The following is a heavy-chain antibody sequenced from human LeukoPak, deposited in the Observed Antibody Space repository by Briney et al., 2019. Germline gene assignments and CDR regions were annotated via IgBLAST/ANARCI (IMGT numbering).Heavy chain of an antibody. V-gene: IGHV4-34*01. CDR2: INHSGST. CDR3: ASGPAAIGYFDY. Sequence: SETLSLTWAVYGGSFSGYYWSWIRQPPGKGLEWIGEINHSGSTNYNPSLKSRVTISVDTSKNQFSLKLSSVTAADTAVYYCASGPAAIGYFDYWGQGTLVTVSS. CDR1: GGSFSGYY. J-gene: IGHJ4*02. D-gene: IGHD2-2*02.